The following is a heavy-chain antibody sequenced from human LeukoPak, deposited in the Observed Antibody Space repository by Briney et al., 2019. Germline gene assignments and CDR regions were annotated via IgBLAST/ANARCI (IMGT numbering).Heavy chain of an antibody. D-gene: IGHD3-10*01. Sequence: SETLSLTCTVSGGSISSYYWSWIRQPPGKGLEWIGYIYYSGSTNYNPSLKSRVTISVDTSKNQLSLKLSSVTAADTAVYYCARDMAGVRALDAFDIWGQGTMVTVSS. CDR2: IYYSGST. CDR3: ARDMAGVRALDAFDI. V-gene: IGHV4-59*01. CDR1: GGSISSYY. J-gene: IGHJ3*02.